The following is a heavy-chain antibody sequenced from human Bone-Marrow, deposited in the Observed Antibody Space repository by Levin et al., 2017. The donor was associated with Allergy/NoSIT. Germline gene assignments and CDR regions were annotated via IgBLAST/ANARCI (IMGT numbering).Heavy chain of an antibody. CDR3: ARALNYDFWSGPSNWFDP. CDR2: IKQDGSEK. D-gene: IGHD3-3*01. CDR1: GFTFSSYW. Sequence: GESLKISCAASGFTFSSYWMSWVRQAPGKGLEWVANIKQDGSEKYYVDSVKGRFTISRDNAKNSLYLQMNSLRAEDTAVYYCARALNYDFWSGPSNWFDPWGQGTLVTVSS. J-gene: IGHJ5*02. V-gene: IGHV3-7*01.